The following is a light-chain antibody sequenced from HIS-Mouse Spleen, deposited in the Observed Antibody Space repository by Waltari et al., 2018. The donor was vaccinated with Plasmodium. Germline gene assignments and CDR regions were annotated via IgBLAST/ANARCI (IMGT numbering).Light chain of an antibody. Sequence: QSALTQPASVSGSPGQSITISCTGTSRDVGGYNYVSWYQQHQGKAPKLMIYDVSNRPSGVSNRFSGSKSGNTASLTISGLQAEDEADYYCSSYTSSSTLVFGGGTKLTVL. J-gene: IGLJ2*01. V-gene: IGLV2-14*03. CDR2: DVS. CDR3: SSYTSSSTLV. CDR1: SRDVGGYNY.